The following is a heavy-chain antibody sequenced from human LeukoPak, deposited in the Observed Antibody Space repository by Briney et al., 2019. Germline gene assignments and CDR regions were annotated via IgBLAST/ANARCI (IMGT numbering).Heavy chain of an antibody. CDR3: AGQNQLLTDGMDV. D-gene: IGHD2-2*01. Sequence: GESLKISCKGSGKSFTSYWIGWVRQMPGKGLEWMGIIYPGDPDTRYSPSFQGQVTISADKSISTAYLQWSSRKASDTAMYYCAGQNQLLTDGMDVWGQGTTVTVSS. CDR1: GKSFTSYW. V-gene: IGHV5-51*01. CDR2: IYPGDPDT. J-gene: IGHJ6*02.